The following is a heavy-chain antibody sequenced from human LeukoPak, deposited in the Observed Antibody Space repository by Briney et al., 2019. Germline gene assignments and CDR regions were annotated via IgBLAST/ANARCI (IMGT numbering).Heavy chain of an antibody. Sequence: GGSLRLSCAASGFTLSSYSMNWVRQAPGKGLEWVSSISSSSSYIYYADSVKGRFTISRDNAKNSLYLQMNSLRAEDTAVYYCARDLATLAARPLGSDCWGQGTVVSVSS. V-gene: IGHV3-21*01. D-gene: IGHD6-6*01. J-gene: IGHJ4*02. CDR3: ARDLATLAARPLGSDC. CDR1: GFTLSSYS. CDR2: ISSSSSYI.